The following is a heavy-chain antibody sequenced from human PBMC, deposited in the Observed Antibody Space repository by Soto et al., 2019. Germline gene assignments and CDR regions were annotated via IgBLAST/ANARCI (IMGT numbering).Heavy chain of an antibody. Sequence: VKLVESGGGLMQPGGSIRLSCAASGFSVDGNPMTWVRQPPGKGLEWVASIHTGGSTFYADSVKGRFTISRDNSKNTLYLQMSSLSVGDTAIYFCARGVNDDSWGQGTLVTVSS. CDR3: ARGVNDDS. D-gene: IGHD1-1*01. V-gene: IGHV3-53*03. CDR1: GFSVDGNP. J-gene: IGHJ4*02. CDR2: IHTGGST.